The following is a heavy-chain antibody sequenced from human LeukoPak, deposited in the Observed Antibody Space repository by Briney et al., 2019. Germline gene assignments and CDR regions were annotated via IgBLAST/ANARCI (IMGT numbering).Heavy chain of an antibody. V-gene: IGHV1-18*01. J-gene: IGHJ4*02. CDR2: ISAYNGNT. CDR3: ARDKDYIWGSSPKFDY. D-gene: IGHD3-16*01. CDR1: GYTFTSYG. Sequence: GASVKVSCKASGYTFTSYGISWVRRAPGQGLEWMGWISAYNGNTNYAQKLQGRVTMTTDTSTSTAYMELRSLRSDDTAVHYCARDKDYIWGSSPKFDYWGQGTLVTVSS.